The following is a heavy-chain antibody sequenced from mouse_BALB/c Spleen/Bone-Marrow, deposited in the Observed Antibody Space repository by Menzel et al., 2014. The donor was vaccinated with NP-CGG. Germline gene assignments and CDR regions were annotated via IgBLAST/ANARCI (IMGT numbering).Heavy chain of an antibody. V-gene: IGHV5-12-2*01. Sequence: EVQGVESGGGLVQPGGSLKLSCTASGFTFSSYSMSWVRQTPEKRLEWVAYISNGGGSTYYPDAVKGRFTISRDNAKNSLYLQMSSLKSEDTAMYYCTRHGEVRRFYYALDYWGQGTSATVSS. D-gene: IGHD2-14*01. CDR1: GFTFSSYS. CDR3: TRHGEVRRFYYALDY. CDR2: ISNGGGST. J-gene: IGHJ4*01.